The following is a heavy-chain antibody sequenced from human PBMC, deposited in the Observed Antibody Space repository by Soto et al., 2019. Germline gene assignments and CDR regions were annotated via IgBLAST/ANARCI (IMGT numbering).Heavy chain of an antibody. CDR1: GYTFVNHG. CDR2: IKVSTGIT. Sequence: QVQLMQSGAEVKESGASVKVSCKASGYTFVNHGVSWVRQAPGQGLEWMGWIKVSTGITNYAGNFQGRVTMTTDTSTSTVYMELRSLRSADTAVYFCARHYSSDWHFVFDSWGQGTRVTVSS. D-gene: IGHD6-19*01. J-gene: IGHJ4*02. CDR3: ARHYSSDWHFVFDS. V-gene: IGHV1-18*01.